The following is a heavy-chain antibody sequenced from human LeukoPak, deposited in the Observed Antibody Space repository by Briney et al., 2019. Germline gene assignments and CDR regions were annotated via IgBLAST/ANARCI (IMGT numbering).Heavy chain of an antibody. Sequence: GGSLRLSCAASGFTFSSYAMHWVRQAPGKGLEWVAVISYDGGIKYYADSVKGRFTVSRDSSKNTLYLQMNSLRAEETAVYYCAKLPYCSSTSCYVGDYWGQGTLVTVSS. V-gene: IGHV3-30*18. D-gene: IGHD2-2*01. CDR3: AKLPYCSSTSCYVGDY. CDR2: ISYDGGIK. CDR1: GFTFSSYA. J-gene: IGHJ4*02.